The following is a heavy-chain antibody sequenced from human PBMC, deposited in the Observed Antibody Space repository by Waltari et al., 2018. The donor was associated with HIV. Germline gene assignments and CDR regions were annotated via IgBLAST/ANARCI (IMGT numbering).Heavy chain of an antibody. J-gene: IGHJ4*02. Sequence: QVQLVQSGAEVKKPGASVKVSCKASGYTFTSYAMHWVRQAPGQRLEWMGWINAGNGNTKYSQKFQGRVTITRDTSASTAYMELSSLRSEDTAVYYCARVGLGEVVAATPDKSYFDYWGQGTLVTVSS. V-gene: IGHV1-3*01. CDR3: ARVGLGEVVAATPDKSYFDY. CDR2: INAGNGNT. CDR1: GYTFTSYA. D-gene: IGHD2-15*01.